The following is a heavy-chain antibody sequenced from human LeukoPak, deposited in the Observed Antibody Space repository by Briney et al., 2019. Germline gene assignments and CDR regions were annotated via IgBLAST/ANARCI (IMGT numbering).Heavy chain of an antibody. D-gene: IGHD4-11*01. CDR3: ARGYSNLDY. CDR2: FYTSGST. CDR1: GVSITSYY. V-gene: IGHV4-4*07. Sequence: RSSETLSLTCTVSGVSITSYYWSWIRQPAGKGLEWIGRFYTSGSTNYNPSLKSRVTMSVDTSKNQFSLKLSSMTAADTAVYYCARGYSNLDYWGQGTLVTVSS. J-gene: IGHJ4*02.